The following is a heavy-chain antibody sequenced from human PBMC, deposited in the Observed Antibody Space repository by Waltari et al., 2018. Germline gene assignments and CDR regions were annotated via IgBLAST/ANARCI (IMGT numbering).Heavy chain of an antibody. J-gene: IGHJ5*02. Sequence: EVQLVQSGAEVKKPGATVKISCKASGYTFPAYTMHRVQQAPGTGLEWLGSFAPEDGETIYADKFPVRFPLTADTSTDTAYMELSSLRSEDTAVYYCAKFVDSRRGFDPWGQGTLVTVSS. CDR3: AKFVDSRRGFDP. CDR1: GYTFPAYT. CDR2: FAPEDGET. D-gene: IGHD3-22*01. V-gene: IGHV1-69-2*01.